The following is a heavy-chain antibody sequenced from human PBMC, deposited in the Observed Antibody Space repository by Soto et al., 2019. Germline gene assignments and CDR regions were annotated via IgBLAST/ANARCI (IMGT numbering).Heavy chain of an antibody. V-gene: IGHV5-51*01. J-gene: IGHJ4*02. Sequence: PGESLKISCKGSGYSFTSYWIGWVRQMPGKGLEWMGIIYPGDSDTRYSPSFQGQVTISADKSISTAYLQWSSLKASDTAMYYCAGGLIGSGYEPPYYFDYWGQGTLVTVSS. CDR1: GYSFTSYW. CDR3: AGGLIGSGYEPPYYFDY. CDR2: IYPGDSDT. D-gene: IGHD5-12*01.